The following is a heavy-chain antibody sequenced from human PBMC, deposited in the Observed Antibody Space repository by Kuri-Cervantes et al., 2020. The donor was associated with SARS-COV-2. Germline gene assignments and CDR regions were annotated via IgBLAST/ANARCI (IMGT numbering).Heavy chain of an antibody. CDR3: ARDLRLGKSLDY. J-gene: IGHJ4*02. Sequence: GGSLRLSCPASRFVFGEYDIYWGRQVPGKGLEWVSNIGPSGTTKYYADSVKGRFTISRDNAKNSLYLQMSSLRAEDTAVYYCARDLRLGKSLDYWGQGTLVTVSS. V-gene: IGHV3-11*04. D-gene: IGHD7-27*01. CDR1: RFVFGEYD. CDR2: IGPSGTTK.